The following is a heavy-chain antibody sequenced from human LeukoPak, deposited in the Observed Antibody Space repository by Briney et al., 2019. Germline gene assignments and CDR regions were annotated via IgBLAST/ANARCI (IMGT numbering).Heavy chain of an antibody. CDR2: IHSSGSPI. Sequence: GGSLRLSCAASGFSFRSYEMNWGRQAPGKGLEWISYIHSSGSPIYYADSVKGRFTISRDNAKSSLYLQMNSLRAEDTAVYYCARDTIYGDSAYWGQGTLVTVSS. D-gene: IGHD4-17*01. J-gene: IGHJ4*02. CDR1: GFSFRSYE. V-gene: IGHV3-48*03. CDR3: ARDTIYGDSAY.